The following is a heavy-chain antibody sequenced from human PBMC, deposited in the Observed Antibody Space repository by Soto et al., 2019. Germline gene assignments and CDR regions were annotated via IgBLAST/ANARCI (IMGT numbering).Heavy chain of an antibody. V-gene: IGHV3-21*01. D-gene: IGHD6-19*01. CDR2: ISSSSSYI. CDR3: AREDSSGWYGYYYYGMDV. Sequence: EVQLVESGGGLVKPGGSLRLSCAASGFTFSSYSMNWVRQAPGKGLEWVSSISSSSSYIYYADSVKGRFTISRDNAKNSLDLQMNSLRAEDTAVYYCAREDSSGWYGYYYYGMDVWGQGTTVTVSS. J-gene: IGHJ6*02. CDR1: GFTFSSYS.